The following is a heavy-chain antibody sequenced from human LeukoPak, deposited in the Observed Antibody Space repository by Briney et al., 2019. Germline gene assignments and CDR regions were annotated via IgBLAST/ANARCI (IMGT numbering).Heavy chain of an antibody. CDR2: IYYSGST. CDR1: GGSISSSSYY. CDR3: ARGVRWRPYWYFDL. V-gene: IGHV4-39*07. Sequence: PSETLSLTCTVSGGSISSSSYYWGWIRQPPGKGLEWIGSIYYSGSTYYNPSLKSRVTISVDTSKNQFSLKLSSVTAADTAVYYRARGVRWRPYWYFDLWGRGTLVTVSS. D-gene: IGHD4-23*01. J-gene: IGHJ2*01.